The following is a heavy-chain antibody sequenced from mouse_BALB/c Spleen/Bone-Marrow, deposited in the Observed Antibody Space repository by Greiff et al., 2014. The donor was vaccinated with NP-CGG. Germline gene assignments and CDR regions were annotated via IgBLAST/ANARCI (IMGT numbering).Heavy chain of an antibody. V-gene: IGHV3-1*02. CDR1: GYSITSGYS. CDR3: ARRDVDYCDSSYWYFDV. J-gene: IGHJ1*01. Sequence: VQLKQSGPDLVKPSQSLSLTCTVTGYSITSGYSWHWIRQFPGNKLEWMGYIHYSGSTNYNPSLKSRISITRDASMNQFFLQWNAVTNENTVTYYCARRDVDYCDSSYWYFDVWGAGTTVTVSS. CDR2: IHYSGST. D-gene: IGHD1-1*01.